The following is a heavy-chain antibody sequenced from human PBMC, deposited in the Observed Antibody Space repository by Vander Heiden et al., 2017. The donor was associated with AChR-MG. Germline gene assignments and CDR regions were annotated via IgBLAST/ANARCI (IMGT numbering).Heavy chain of an antibody. D-gene: IGHD3-10*01. CDR2: ISSSSSFI. Sequence: EVQLVESGGGLVKPGGSLRLSCAAAGFTFSSYSMNWVRQAPGKGLEWVSSISSSSSFIYYADSVKGRFTISRDNAKNSLYLQMNSLRAEDTAVYYCTRAMAELDYLGQGTLVTVSS. CDR3: TRAMAELDY. CDR1: GFTFSSYS. V-gene: IGHV3-21*01. J-gene: IGHJ4*02.